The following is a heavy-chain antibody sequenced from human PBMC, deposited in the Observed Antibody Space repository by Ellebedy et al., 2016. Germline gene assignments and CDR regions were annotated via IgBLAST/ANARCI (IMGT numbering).Heavy chain of an antibody. Sequence: GGSLRLSCAASGFTFSSSDMHWVRQVIGKGLEWVSAIGTADDTYYSDSVKGRFTISRENAKNSLFLQMNSLGAGDTAVYYCVREGASTVWYDWHFDLWGRGTLVTVSS. CDR2: IGTADDT. D-gene: IGHD6-19*01. V-gene: IGHV3-13*01. CDR3: VREGASTVWYDWHFDL. CDR1: GFTFSSSD. J-gene: IGHJ2*01.